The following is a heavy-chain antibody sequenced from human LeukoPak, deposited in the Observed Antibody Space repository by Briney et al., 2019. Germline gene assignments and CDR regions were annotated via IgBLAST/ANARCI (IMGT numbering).Heavy chain of an antibody. CDR1: GLSFSSYA. V-gene: IGHV3-30*02. CDR3: AKDSSAWACDY. J-gene: IGHJ4*02. Sequence: GGSLRLSCAVSGLSFSSYAIHWVRQAPGKGLEWVAFIRHDGSDKYYADSVKGRFTISRDNSKNTIYLQMNSLRAEDTAPYYCAKDSSAWACDYWGQGTLVTVSS. CDR2: IRHDGSDK. D-gene: IGHD6-19*01.